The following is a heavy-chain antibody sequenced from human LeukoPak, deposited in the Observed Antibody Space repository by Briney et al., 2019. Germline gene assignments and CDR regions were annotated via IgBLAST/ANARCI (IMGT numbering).Heavy chain of an antibody. CDR1: GDSFTKYY. D-gene: IGHD3-22*01. CDR2: VSGSGST. Sequence: PSETLSLTCTVSGDSFTKYYWNWIRQAPGKGLEWIGYVSGSGSTKYNPSLKSRVSMSADTSKNQLSLQLTSLSAADTAVYYCVRARGYFVPDSWGPRTLVTVSS. V-gene: IGHV4-59*01. J-gene: IGHJ4*02. CDR3: VRARGYFVPDS.